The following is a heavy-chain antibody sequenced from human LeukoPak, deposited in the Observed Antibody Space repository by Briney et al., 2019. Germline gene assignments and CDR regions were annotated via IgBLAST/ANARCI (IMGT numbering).Heavy chain of an antibody. J-gene: IGHJ4*02. Sequence: SQTLSLTCAISGDSVSSKSAAWNWIRQSPSRGLEWLGRTYYRSKWYHEYAVSVKSRITINPDTSKNQFSLQLNSVTPEDTAVYYCAREVGATPTTYYFDYWGQGTLVTVSS. CDR1: GDSVSSKSAA. CDR3: AREVGATPTTYYFDY. CDR2: TYYRSKWYH. D-gene: IGHD1-26*01. V-gene: IGHV6-1*01.